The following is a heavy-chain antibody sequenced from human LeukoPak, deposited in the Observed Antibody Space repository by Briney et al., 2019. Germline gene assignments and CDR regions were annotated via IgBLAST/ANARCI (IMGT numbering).Heavy chain of an antibody. CDR2: IYHSGST. CDR3: AREDSRLFDY. V-gene: IGHV4-30-2*01. D-gene: IGHD6-13*01. J-gene: IGHJ4*02. CDR1: GGSISSGGYS. Sequence: PSETLSLTCAVSGGSISSGGYSWSWIRQPPGKGLEWIGYIYHSGSTYYNPSLKSRVTISVDRSKNQFSLKLSSVTAADTAVYYCAREDSRLFDYWGQGTLVTVSS.